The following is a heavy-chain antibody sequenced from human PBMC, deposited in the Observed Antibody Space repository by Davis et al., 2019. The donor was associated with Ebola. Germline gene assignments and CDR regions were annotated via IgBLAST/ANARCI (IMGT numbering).Heavy chain of an antibody. V-gene: IGHV4-4*02. D-gene: IGHD4-23*01. CDR2: IYHSGST. CDR3: ARASYGGNSGLRY. CDR1: GGSISSNNW. J-gene: IGHJ4*02. Sequence: MPSETLSLTCAVSGGSISSNNWWTWVRQPPGKGPEWIGGIYHSGSTYYNPSLKTRVTILVEKSKNQFSLRLTSVTAADTAMYYCARASYGGNSGLRYWGQGTLVTVSS.